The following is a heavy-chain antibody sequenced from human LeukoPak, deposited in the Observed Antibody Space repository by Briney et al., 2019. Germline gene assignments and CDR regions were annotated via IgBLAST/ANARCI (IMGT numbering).Heavy chain of an antibody. D-gene: IGHD4-17*01. J-gene: IGHJ4*02. V-gene: IGHV4-39*01. Sequence: SETLSLTCTVSGGSISSSSYYWGWIRQPPGKGLEWIGSIYYSGSTYYNPSLKSRVTISVDTSKNQFSLKLSSVTAADTAFYYCAGADRHDYGEDYWGQGTLVTVSS. CDR3: AGADRHDYGEDY. CDR1: GGSISSSSYY. CDR2: IYYSGST.